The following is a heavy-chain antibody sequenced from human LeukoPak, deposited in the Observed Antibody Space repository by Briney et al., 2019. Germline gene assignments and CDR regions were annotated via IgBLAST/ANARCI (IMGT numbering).Heavy chain of an antibody. D-gene: IGHD3-22*01. CDR3: ARELVYYDSSGYYGVQFDY. Sequence: GGSLKISCKGSGYRFTSYWIGWVRQMPGKGLEWMGIIYPGDSDTRYSPSFQGQVTISADKSISTAYLQWSSLKASNTAMYDGARELVYYDSSGYYGVQFDYWGQGTLVTVSS. CDR2: IYPGDSDT. V-gene: IGHV5-51*01. J-gene: IGHJ4*02. CDR1: GYRFTSYW.